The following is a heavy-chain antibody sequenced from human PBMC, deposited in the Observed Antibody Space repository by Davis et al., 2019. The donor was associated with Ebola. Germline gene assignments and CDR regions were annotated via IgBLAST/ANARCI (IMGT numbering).Heavy chain of an antibody. Sequence: AASVKVSRKASGGTFSSYSIHWLRQAPGQGPEWMGRIIPILGKADYVQKFQGRVTITADKSTSTAYMEMSSLRSEDTAVYYCASKPAGYDYTMDAWGQGTTVTVSS. CDR2: IIPILGKA. CDR1: GGTFSSYS. CDR3: ASKPAGYDYTMDA. J-gene: IGHJ6*02. V-gene: IGHV1-69*02.